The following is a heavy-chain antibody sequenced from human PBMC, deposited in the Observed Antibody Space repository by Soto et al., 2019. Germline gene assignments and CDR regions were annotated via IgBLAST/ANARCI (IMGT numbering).Heavy chain of an antibody. CDR1: GYTFSSYG. Sequence: QVQLEQSGAEVKKPGASVKVSCKASGYTFSSYGLSWVRQAPGQGLEWMGWISTYNGNTKYAQKFQGRVTMNTDTSTSTAYLEVRSLRSDDAAMYYCARGVVVVPATMFRYFDRWGRGTLVTVSS. J-gene: IGHJ2*01. D-gene: IGHD2-2*01. V-gene: IGHV1-18*01. CDR3: ARGVVVVPATMFRYFDR. CDR2: ISTYNGNT.